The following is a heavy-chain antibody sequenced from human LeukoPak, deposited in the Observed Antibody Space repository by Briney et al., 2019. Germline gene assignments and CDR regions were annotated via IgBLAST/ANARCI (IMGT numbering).Heavy chain of an antibody. CDR2: NNPSGGST. Sequence: ASVKVSCKSSGYTFTSYYVHWVRQVPGQGLEWMGINNPSGGSTSYAQRFQGRVTLTRDTSTSTVYMELSSLRSEDTAVYYCARDRDSSSWFVDYWDQGTLVTVSS. CDR3: ARDRDSSSWFVDY. CDR1: GYTFTSYY. J-gene: IGHJ4*02. V-gene: IGHV1-46*01. D-gene: IGHD6-13*01.